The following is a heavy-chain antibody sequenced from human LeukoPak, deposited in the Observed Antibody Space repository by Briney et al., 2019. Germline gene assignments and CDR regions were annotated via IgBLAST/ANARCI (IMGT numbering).Heavy chain of an antibody. J-gene: IGHJ4*02. D-gene: IGHD6-13*01. CDR2: IIPIFGTA. CDR1: GGTFSSYA. CDR3: ARVQQLALDY. V-gene: IGHV1-69*05. Sequence: ASVKVPCKASGGTFSSYAISWVRQAPGQGLEWMGRIIPIFGTANYAQKFQGRVTITTDESTSTAYMELSSLRSEDTAVYYCARVQQLALDYWGQGTLVTVSS.